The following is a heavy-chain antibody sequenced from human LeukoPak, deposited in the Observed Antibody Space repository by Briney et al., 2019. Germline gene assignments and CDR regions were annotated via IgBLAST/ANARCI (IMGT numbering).Heavy chain of an antibody. CDR1: GYTFTDHY. Sequence: ASVKVSCKASGYTFTDHYLHWVRQAPGQGLEWLAWISPNSGGTNYAQKFQGRVTLTRDTSITTAYMELSRLRSDDTAVYYCARGRDSGSRTYYFDFWGQGTLVTVPS. CDR2: ISPNSGGT. J-gene: IGHJ4*02. V-gene: IGHV1-2*02. CDR3: ARGRDSGSRTYYFDF. D-gene: IGHD1-26*01.